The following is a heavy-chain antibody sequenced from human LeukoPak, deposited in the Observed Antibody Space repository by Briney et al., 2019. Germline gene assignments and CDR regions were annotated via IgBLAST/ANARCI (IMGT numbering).Heavy chain of an antibody. V-gene: IGHV4-59*01. CDR1: GGSISSYY. D-gene: IGHD3-10*01. J-gene: IGHJ6*03. Sequence: PSETLSLTCTVSGGSISSYYWSWIRQPPGKGLEWIGYIYYSGSTNYNPSLKSRVTISVDTSKNQFSLKLSSVTAADTAVYYCARHYGSGSYYYYYYMDVWGKGTTVTVSS. CDR3: ARHYGSGSYYYYYYMDV. CDR2: IYYSGST.